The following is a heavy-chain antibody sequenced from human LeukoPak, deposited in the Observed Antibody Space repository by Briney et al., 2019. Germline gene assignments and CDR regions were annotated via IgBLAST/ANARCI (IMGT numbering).Heavy chain of an antibody. CDR2: INHSGST. Sequence: ASETLSLTCAVYGGSFSGYYWSWLRQPPGKGLEWIGEINHSGSTNYNPSLKSRVTISVDTSKNQFSLKLSSVTAADTAVYYCARDYKGDWNYAWFDPWGQGTLVTVSS. CDR3: ARDYKGDWNYAWFDP. V-gene: IGHV4-34*01. CDR1: GGSFSGYY. J-gene: IGHJ5*02. D-gene: IGHD1-7*01.